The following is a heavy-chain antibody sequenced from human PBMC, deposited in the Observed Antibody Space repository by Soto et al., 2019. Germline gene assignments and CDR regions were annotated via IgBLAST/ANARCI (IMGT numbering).Heavy chain of an antibody. J-gene: IGHJ4*02. Sequence: GGSLRLSCAASGFTFSSYNMNWVRQAPGKGLEWVAVISFDGSNKYYADSVKGRFTVSRDNSKNTLYLQMNSLRPEDTAVYYCAKVGCSGGICYDYWGQGTLVTVSS. CDR3: AKVGCSGGICYDY. D-gene: IGHD2-15*01. CDR2: ISFDGSNK. CDR1: GFTFSSYN. V-gene: IGHV3-30*18.